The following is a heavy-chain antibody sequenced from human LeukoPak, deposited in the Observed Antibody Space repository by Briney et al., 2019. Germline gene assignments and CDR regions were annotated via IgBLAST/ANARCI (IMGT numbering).Heavy chain of an antibody. D-gene: IGHD6-19*01. CDR3: ATYSTGYYHFDY. Sequence: GESLKISCKGSGYSFSNYWIGWVRQMPGKGLEWMGIIYPGDSDTRYSPTFQGQVTISVDKSIRTAYLQWSNLKASDTAMYYCATYSTGYYHFDYWGQGTLVTVSS. V-gene: IGHV5-51*01. J-gene: IGHJ4*02. CDR2: IYPGDSDT. CDR1: GYSFSNYW.